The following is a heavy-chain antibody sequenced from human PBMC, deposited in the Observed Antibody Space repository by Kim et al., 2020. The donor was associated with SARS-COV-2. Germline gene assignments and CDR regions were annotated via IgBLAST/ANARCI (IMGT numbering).Heavy chain of an antibody. CDR2: FSASDGST. J-gene: IGHJ3*01. D-gene: IGHD6-13*01. CDR3: AKSRFAALGTGAFDL. Sequence: GGSLRLSCEASGFSFSNNALSWVRQSPGKGLEWVAGFSASDGSTQYIDSVRGRFIISRDNSKSTLHLQMNSLRVEDTAIYFCAKSRFAALGTGAFDLWGRGTLVTVSS. V-gene: IGHV3-23*01. CDR1: GFSFSNNA.